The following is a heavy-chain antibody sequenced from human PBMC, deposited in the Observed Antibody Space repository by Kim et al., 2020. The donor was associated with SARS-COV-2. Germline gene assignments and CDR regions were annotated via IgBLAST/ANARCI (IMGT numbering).Heavy chain of an antibody. V-gene: IGHV3-48*03. CDR2: ISSSGSTI. J-gene: IGHJ6*02. D-gene: IGHD3-22*01. CDR3: ARDRSIVVVIGYYYYGMDV. Sequence: GGSLRLSCAASGFTFSSYEMNWVRQAPGKGLEWVSYISSSGSTIYYADSVKGRFTISRDNAKNSLYLQMNSLRAEDTAVYYCARDRSIVVVIGYYYYGMDVWGQGTPVTVSS. CDR1: GFTFSSYE.